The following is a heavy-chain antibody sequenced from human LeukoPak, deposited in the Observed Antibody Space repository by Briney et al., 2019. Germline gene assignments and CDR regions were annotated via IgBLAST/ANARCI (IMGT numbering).Heavy chain of an antibody. CDR2: ITSSSTSI. J-gene: IGHJ4*02. CDR1: GFAFSTYS. Sequence: PGGSLRLSCAAAGFAFSTYSMNWVRQAPGKGLEWVSSITSSSTSIYYADSVKGRFTISRDNAKSSLYLQMNSLRAEDTAVYYCARVTAGTYYKGLGSFHSWGQGAQVTVSS. D-gene: IGHD1-26*01. V-gene: IGHV3-21*01. CDR3: ARVTAGTYYKGLGSFHS.